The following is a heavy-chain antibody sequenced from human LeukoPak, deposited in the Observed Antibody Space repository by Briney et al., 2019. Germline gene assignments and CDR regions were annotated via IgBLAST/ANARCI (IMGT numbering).Heavy chain of an antibody. D-gene: IGHD6-19*01. CDR2: ISSSGSTI. CDR3: ARDRLAVGGPYYFDY. Sequence: PGGSLRLSCAASGFTFSSYEMNWVRQAPGKGLEWVSYISSSGSTIYYADSVKGRFTISRDNAKNSLYLQMNSLRAEDTAVYYCARDRLAVGGPYYFDYWGQGTLVTVSS. CDR1: GFTFSSYE. V-gene: IGHV3-48*03. J-gene: IGHJ4*02.